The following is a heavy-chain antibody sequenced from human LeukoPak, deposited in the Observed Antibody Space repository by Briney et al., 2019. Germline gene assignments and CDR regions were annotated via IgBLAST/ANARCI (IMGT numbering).Heavy chain of an antibody. CDR2: IYYSGST. CDR3: ARGGYFNWFDP. J-gene: IGHJ5*02. V-gene: IGHV4-59*01. D-gene: IGHD1-26*01. Sequence: SETLSLTCTVSGGSISTYYWSWIRQPPGKGLEWIGYIYYSGSTNYNPSLKSRVTILVDTSKNQFSLKLSSVTAADTAVYYCARGGYFNWFDPWGQGTLVTVSS. CDR1: GGSISTYY.